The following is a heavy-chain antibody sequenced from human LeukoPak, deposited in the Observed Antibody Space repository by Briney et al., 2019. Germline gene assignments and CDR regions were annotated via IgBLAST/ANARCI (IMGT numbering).Heavy chain of an antibody. CDR3: AKDLKPAAGPFDY. V-gene: IGHV3-23*01. J-gene: IGHJ4*02. D-gene: IGHD6-13*01. CDR1: GFTFNNYW. CDR2: NSGSGGTT. Sequence: PGGSLRLSCATSGFTFNNYWMHWVRQAPGKGLEWVSANSGSGGTTYYADSVKGRFTISRDISKNTLYLQMNSLRAEDTAVYYCAKDLKPAAGPFDYWGQGILVTVSS.